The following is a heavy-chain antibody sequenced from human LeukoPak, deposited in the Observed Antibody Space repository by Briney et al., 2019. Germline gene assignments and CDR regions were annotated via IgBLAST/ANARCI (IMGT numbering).Heavy chain of an antibody. CDR1: GGSISSYY. CDR2: IYTSGST. J-gene: IGHJ3*02. D-gene: IGHD4-17*01. V-gene: IGHV4-4*07. Sequence: KPSETLSLTCTVSGGSISSYYWSWIRQPAGKGREWIGRIYTSGSTSYNPSLKSLVTMSVDTSKNQFSLKLSSVTAADTAVYYCARGRSSYGDYLGIASDAFDIWGQGTMVTVSS. CDR3: ARGRSSYGDYLGIASDAFDI.